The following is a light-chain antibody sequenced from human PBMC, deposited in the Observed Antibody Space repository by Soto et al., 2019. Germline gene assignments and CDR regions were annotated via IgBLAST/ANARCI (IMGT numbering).Light chain of an antibody. CDR2: ENN. CDR3: GTWDSSLSAGV. J-gene: IGLJ1*01. CDR1: SSNIGNNY. V-gene: IGLV1-51*02. Sequence: QSVLTQPPSVSAAPGQKVTISCSGSSSNIGNNYVSWYQQLPETAPKLLIYENNKRPSGIPDRFSGSKSGTSATLDITGLQTGDEADYYCGTWDSSLSAGVFGTGTKVTVL.